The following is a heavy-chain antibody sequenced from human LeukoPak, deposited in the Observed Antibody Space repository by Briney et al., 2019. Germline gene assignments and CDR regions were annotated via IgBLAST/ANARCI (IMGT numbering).Heavy chain of an antibody. D-gene: IGHD3-10*01. CDR2: SYQSGST. V-gene: IGHV4-30-2*01. Sequence: PSQTLSLTCAASGCSISSGGYSWSWIRQPPGKGLALVGYSYQSGSTDYNPYLNSRVTISVDRSKNQFSLKLSSVTAADTAVYYCARAKGSGYFDYWGQGTLVTVSS. CDR1: GCSISSGGYS. CDR3: ARAKGSGYFDY. J-gene: IGHJ4*02.